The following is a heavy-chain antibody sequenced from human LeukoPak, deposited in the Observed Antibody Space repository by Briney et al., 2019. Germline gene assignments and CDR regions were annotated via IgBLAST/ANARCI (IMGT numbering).Heavy chain of an antibody. CDR2: IYYSGST. Sequence: SETLSLTCTVSGGSISSSSYYWGWIRQPPGKGLEWIGSIYYSGSTYYNPSLKSRVTISVDTSKNQFSLKLSSLTAADTAVYYCARHLSRFSEWLTIPNFDYWGQGTLVTVSS. CDR3: ARHLSRFSEWLTIPNFDY. J-gene: IGHJ4*02. V-gene: IGHV4-39*01. D-gene: IGHD3-3*01. CDR1: GGSISSSSYY.